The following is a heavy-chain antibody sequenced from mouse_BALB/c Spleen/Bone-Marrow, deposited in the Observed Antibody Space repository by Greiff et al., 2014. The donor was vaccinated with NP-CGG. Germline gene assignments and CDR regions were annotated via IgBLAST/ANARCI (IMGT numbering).Heavy chain of an antibody. J-gene: IGHJ1*01. CDR2: IDPANGNT. Sequence: VQLKESGAELVKPGASVKLSCTASGFNIKDTYMHWVKQRPEQGLEWIGRIDPANGNTKYDPKFQGKATLTADTSSNTAYLQLSSLTSEDTAVYYCASERYAWYFDVWGAGTTVTVSS. V-gene: IGHV14-3*02. CDR1: GFNIKDTY. D-gene: IGHD2-14*01. CDR3: ASERYAWYFDV.